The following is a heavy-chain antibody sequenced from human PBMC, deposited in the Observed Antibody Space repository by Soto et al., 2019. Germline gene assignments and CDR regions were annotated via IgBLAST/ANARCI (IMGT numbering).Heavy chain of an antibody. CDR3: SGGDYYHSSGYYFYYYTMDV. V-gene: IGHV4-39*01. Sequence: SETLSLTCTVSGGSISGSSYYWGWIRQPPGKGLEWIGNVYYGGSTYYNPSLKSRVTISVETSKSQFSLKLSSVTAADTAVYYCSGGDYYHSSGYYFYYYTMDVWGQGTTVTVSS. CDR1: GGSISGSSYY. CDR2: VYYGGST. J-gene: IGHJ6*02. D-gene: IGHD3-22*01.